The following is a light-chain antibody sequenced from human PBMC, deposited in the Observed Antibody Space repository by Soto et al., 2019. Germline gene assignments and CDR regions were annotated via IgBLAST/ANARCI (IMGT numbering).Light chain of an antibody. CDR3: SSYADTNNYG. CDR1: SSDVGTYNF. CDR2: EVS. Sequence: QSALTQPPSASGSPGQSVTISCTGTSSDVGTYNFVSWYQQHPGKAPKLMVYEVSMRPSGVPDRFSGSKSGNTASLTVSGLQAEDEADYFCSSYADTNNYGFGTGTKVTVL. V-gene: IGLV2-8*01. J-gene: IGLJ1*01.